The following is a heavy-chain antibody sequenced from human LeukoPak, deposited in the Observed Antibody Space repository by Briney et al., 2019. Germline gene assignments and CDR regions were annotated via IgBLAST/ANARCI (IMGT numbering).Heavy chain of an antibody. CDR1: GGSFSGYY. Sequence: SETLSLTCAVYGGSFSGYYWSWIRQPPGKGLEWVGEINHSGSTNYNPSLKSRVTISVDTSKNQFSLKLSSVTAADTAVYYCARGDYGAATAILYYFDYWGQGTLVTVSS. J-gene: IGHJ4*02. V-gene: IGHV4-34*01. D-gene: IGHD4-17*01. CDR3: ARGDYGAATAILYYFDY. CDR2: INHSGST.